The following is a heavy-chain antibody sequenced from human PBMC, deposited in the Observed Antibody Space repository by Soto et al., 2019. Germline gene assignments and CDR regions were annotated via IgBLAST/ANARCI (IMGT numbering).Heavy chain of an antibody. CDR1: GFTFSSYA. V-gene: IGHV3-30-3*01. CDR3: ARAGRGYTGYERAGDY. Sequence: GGSLRLSCAASGFTFSSYAMHWVRQAPGKGLEWVAVISYDGSNKYYADSVKGRFTISRDNSKNTLYLQMNSLRAEDTAVYYCARAGRGYTGYERAGDYWGQGTLVTVSS. CDR2: ISYDGSNK. D-gene: IGHD5-12*01. J-gene: IGHJ4*02.